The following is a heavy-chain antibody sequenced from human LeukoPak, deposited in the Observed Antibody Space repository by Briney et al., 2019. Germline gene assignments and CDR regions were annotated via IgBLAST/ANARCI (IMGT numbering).Heavy chain of an antibody. CDR3: ARHGIVGAIYYYYGMDV. Sequence: GGSLRLSCAASGFTFSDYYMSWIRQAPGKGLEWVSYISSSGSTIYYADSVKGRFTISRDNAKNSLYLQMNSLRAEDTAVYYCARHGIVGAIYYYYGMDVWGQGTTVTVSS. CDR1: GFTFSDYY. D-gene: IGHD1-26*01. V-gene: IGHV3-11*01. J-gene: IGHJ6*02. CDR2: ISSSGSTI.